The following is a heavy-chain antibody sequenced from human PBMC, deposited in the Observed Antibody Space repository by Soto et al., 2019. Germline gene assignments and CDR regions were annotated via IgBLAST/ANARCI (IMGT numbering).Heavy chain of an antibody. J-gene: IGHJ6*02. CDR1: GFTFSSYA. V-gene: IGHV3-23*01. D-gene: IGHD3-22*01. Sequence: EVQLLESGGGLVQPGGSLRLSCAASGFTFSSYAMSWVRQAPGKGLEWVSAISGSGGSTYYADSVKGRFTISRDNSKNTLYLQMNSLRAEDTAVFYCAKVGAMVMYYYYGMDVWGQGTTVTVSS. CDR3: AKVGAMVMYYYYGMDV. CDR2: ISGSGGST.